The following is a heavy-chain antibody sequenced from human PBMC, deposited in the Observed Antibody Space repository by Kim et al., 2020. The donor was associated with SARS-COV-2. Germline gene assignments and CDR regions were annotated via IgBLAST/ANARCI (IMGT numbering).Heavy chain of an antibody. J-gene: IGHJ4*02. CDR2: IYYSGST. Sequence: SETLSLTCTVSGGSISSGGYYWSWIRQHPGKGLEWIGYIYYSGSTYYNPSLKSRVTISVDTSKNQFSLKLSSVTAADTAMYYCARGVGYSYGYHFDYWGQGTLVTVSS. CDR1: GGSISSGGYY. CDR3: ARGVGYSYGYHFDY. D-gene: IGHD5-18*01. V-gene: IGHV4-31*03.